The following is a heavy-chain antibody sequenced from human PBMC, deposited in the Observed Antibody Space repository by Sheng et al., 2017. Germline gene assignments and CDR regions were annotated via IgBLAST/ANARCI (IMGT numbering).Heavy chain of an antibody. Sequence: EVQLVESGGGLVQPGGSLRLSCAASGFTFSTFSMNWVRQAPGKGLEWISYISSSGDTTYYADSVKGRFTISRDNAKKSLFLQMNSLRDEDTAVYYCASGGGTFLLELHYWGQGSLVAVSS. D-gene: IGHD1-7*01. J-gene: IGHJ4*02. CDR2: ISSSGDTT. CDR1: GFTFSTFS. CDR3: ASGGGTFLLELHY. V-gene: IGHV3-48*02.